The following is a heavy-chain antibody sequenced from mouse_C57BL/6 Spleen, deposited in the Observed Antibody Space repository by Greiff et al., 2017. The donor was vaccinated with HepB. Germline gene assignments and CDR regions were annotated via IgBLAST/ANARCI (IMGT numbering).Heavy chain of an antibody. CDR2: ISYDGSN. CDR1: GYSITSGYY. Sequence: EVQLVESGPGLVKPSQSLSLTCSVPGYSITSGYYWNWIRQFPGNKLEWMGYISYDGSNNYNPSLKNRISITRDTSKNQFFLKLNSVTTEDTATYYSARDGGYGSSFPFAYWGQGTLVTVSA. D-gene: IGHD1-1*01. V-gene: IGHV3-6*01. J-gene: IGHJ3*01. CDR3: ARDGGYGSSFPFAY.